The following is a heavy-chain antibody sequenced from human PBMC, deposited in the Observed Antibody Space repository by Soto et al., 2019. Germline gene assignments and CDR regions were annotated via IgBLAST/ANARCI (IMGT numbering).Heavy chain of an antibody. CDR3: ARDRLRSPVVTTTREVTYYYYGMDV. CDR2: INPSGGST. D-gene: IGHD4-17*01. Sequence: ASVKVSCKASGYTFTSYYMHWVRQAPGQGLEWMGIINPSGGSTSYAQKFQGRVTMTGDTVTSTVYMRLSSLSSEDTAVYYCARDRLRSPVVTTTREVTYYYYGMDVWGQGTTVTVSS. J-gene: IGHJ6*02. CDR1: GYTFTSYY. V-gene: IGHV1-46*01.